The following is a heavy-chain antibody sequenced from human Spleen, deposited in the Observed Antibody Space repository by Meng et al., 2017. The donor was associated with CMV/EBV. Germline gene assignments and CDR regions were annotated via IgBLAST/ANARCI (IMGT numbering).Heavy chain of an antibody. V-gene: IGHV1-2*02. CDR2: INPNSGGT. J-gene: IGHJ4*02. CDR1: RSTFPGFY. Sequence: TVSCNASRSTFPGFYMHWVRQAPGQGLEWMGWINPNSGGTNYAQKFQGRVTMTRDTSISTAYMELSRLRSDDTAVYYCARDGDGDYWGQGTLVTVSS. D-gene: IGHD5-24*01. CDR3: ARDGDGDY.